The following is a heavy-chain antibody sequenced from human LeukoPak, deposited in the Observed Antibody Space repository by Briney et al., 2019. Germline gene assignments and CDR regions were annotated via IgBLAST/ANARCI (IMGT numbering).Heavy chain of an antibody. Sequence: PSETLSLTCTVSGGSISSSSYYWGWIRQPPGEGLEWIGSIYYSGSTYYNPSLKSRVTISVDTSKNQFSLKLSAVTAADTAVYYCARDRTGDYWGQGTLVTVSS. CDR2: IYYSGST. D-gene: IGHD3/OR15-3a*01. CDR3: ARDRTGDY. J-gene: IGHJ4*02. V-gene: IGHV4-39*07. CDR1: GGSISSSSYY.